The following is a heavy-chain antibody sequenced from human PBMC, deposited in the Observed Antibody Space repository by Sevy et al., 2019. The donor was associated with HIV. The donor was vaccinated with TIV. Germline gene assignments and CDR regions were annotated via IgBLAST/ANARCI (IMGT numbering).Heavy chain of an antibody. J-gene: IGHJ5*02. Sequence: ASVKVSCKASGYTFTSYGISWVRQAPVQGLEWMGWISAYNGNTNYAQKLQGRVTMTTDTSTSTAYMELRSLRSDDTAVYYCARSLWFGELSRLYNWFDPWGQGTLVTVSS. CDR3: ARSLWFGELSRLYNWFDP. D-gene: IGHD3-10*01. V-gene: IGHV1-18*01. CDR2: ISAYNGNT. CDR1: GYTFTSYG.